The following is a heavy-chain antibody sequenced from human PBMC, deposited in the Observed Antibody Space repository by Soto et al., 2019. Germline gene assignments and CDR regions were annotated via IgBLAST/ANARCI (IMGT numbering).Heavy chain of an antibody. CDR3: TTSGRRWLDAFDI. CDR2: VTPSGGS. Sequence: QVQLQQWGAGLLKPSETLSLTCAVYGGSFNSYFWNWVRQPPGKGLEWIGEVTPSGGSNYNPSLKSRVTISKDTSKNQFSLKVTSVTAADTAVYYCTTSGRRWLDAFDIWAQGAMVTVSP. J-gene: IGHJ3*02. CDR1: GGSFNSYF. D-gene: IGHD5-12*01. V-gene: IGHV4-34*01.